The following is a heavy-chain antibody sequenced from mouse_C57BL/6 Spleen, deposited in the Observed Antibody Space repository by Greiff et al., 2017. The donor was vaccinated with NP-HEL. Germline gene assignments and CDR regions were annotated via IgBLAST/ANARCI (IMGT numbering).Heavy chain of an antibody. CDR3: ARRDYDYPYYFDY. D-gene: IGHD2-4*01. Sequence: EVQLQQSGPELVKPGASVKIPCKASGYTFTDYNMDWVKQSHGKSLEWIGAINPNNGGTIYNQKFKGKATFTVDKTTRTAYMEIRSLTSEDTAVYYCARRDYDYPYYFDYWGQGTTLTVSS. V-gene: IGHV1-18*01. CDR2: INPNNGGT. J-gene: IGHJ2*01. CDR1: GYTFTDYN.